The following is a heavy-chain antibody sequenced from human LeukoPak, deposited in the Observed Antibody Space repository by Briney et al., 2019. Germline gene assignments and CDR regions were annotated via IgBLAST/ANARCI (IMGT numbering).Heavy chain of an antibody. V-gene: IGHV3-23*01. D-gene: IGHD2-2*01. CDR3: AKTSPHPYCSRTSCYPDALDI. J-gene: IGHJ3*02. CDR1: GFTFSSYA. CDR2: ISGSGGST. Sequence: GGSLRLSCAASGFTFSSYAMSWVRQAPGKGLEWVSAISGSGGSTYYADSVKGRFTISRDNSKNTLYLQMNSLRAEDTAVYYCAKTSPHPYCSRTSCYPDALDIWGQGTMVTVSS.